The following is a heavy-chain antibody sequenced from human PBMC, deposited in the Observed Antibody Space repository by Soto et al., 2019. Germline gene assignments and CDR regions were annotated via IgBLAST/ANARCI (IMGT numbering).Heavy chain of an antibody. V-gene: IGHV2-5*02. CDR2: IYWDDDK. CDR1: GFSLSTGGVG. J-gene: IGHJ4*02. CDR3: AHRNVEVVGGSTNTFDS. D-gene: IGHD2-15*01. Sequence: QITLKESGPTLVKPTQTLTLTCTFSGFSLSTGGVGVSWIRQPPGKALEWLALIYWDDDKRYRTSLQNRLTITADTSYNQVVLSMSNMGPDDTATYSCAHRNVEVVGGSTNTFDSWGQGALVTVSS.